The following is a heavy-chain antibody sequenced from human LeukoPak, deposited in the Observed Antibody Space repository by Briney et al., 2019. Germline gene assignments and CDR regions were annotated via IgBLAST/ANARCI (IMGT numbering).Heavy chain of an antibody. D-gene: IGHD3-22*01. Sequence: PGGSLRLSCAASGLTFSSYAMSWVRQAPGKGLEWVSAISGSGGSTYYADSVKGRFTISRDNSKNTLYLQMNSLRAEDTAVYYCAKNGRVYDSSGYYRIINSAYFDYWGQGTLVTVSS. J-gene: IGHJ4*02. CDR2: ISGSGGST. CDR1: GLTFSSYA. V-gene: IGHV3-23*01. CDR3: AKNGRVYDSSGYYRIINSAYFDY.